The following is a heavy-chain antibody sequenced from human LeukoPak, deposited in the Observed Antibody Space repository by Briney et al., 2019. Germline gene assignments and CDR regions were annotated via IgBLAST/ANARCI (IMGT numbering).Heavy chain of an antibody. CDR1: RFTLEHYA. V-gene: IGHV3-9*01. CDR2: ISWNSGAK. Sequence: GGSLRLSCAASRFTLEHYAMHWVRQAPGKGLEWVSGISWNSGAKGYVDSVEGRFTISRDNAKNSLYLQMNSLRAEDTAVYYCVRDNPRQQGFAYWGQETLVTVSS. D-gene: IGHD6-13*01. CDR3: VRDNPRQQGFAY. J-gene: IGHJ4*02.